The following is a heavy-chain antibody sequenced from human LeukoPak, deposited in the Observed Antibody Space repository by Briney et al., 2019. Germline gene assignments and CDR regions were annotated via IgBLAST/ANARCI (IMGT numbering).Heavy chain of an antibody. CDR1: GYTFTSYY. D-gene: IGHD2-15*01. V-gene: IGHV1-46*01. CDR3: ASLGYCSGGSCYTRYYYYGMDV. Sequence: ASVKDSCKASGYTFTSYYMHWVRQAPGQGLEWLGIINPSGGSTNYAQKFQGRDTSSADKFTSTAHMEQCSLRSEDTAVYYCASLGYCSGGSCYTRYYYYGMDVWGQGTTVTVSS. CDR2: INPSGGST. J-gene: IGHJ6*02.